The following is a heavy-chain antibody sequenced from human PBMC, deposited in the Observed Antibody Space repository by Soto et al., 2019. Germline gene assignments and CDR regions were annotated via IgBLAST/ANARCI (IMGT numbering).Heavy chain of an antibody. V-gene: IGHV3-23*01. CDR2: ISGSGGST. D-gene: IGHD3-10*01. CDR1: GFTFSSYA. Sequence: FLRLSCAASGFTFSSYAMSWVRQAPGKGLEWVSAISGSGGSTYYADSVKGRFTISRDNSKNTLYLQMNSLRAEDTAVYYCAKLDGSGSYHGMDVWGQGTTVTVSS. J-gene: IGHJ6*02. CDR3: AKLDGSGSYHGMDV.